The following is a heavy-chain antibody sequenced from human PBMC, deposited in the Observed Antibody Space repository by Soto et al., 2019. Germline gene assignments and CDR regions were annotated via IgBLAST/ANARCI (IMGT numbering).Heavy chain of an antibody. CDR1: GNTFISYY. J-gene: IGHJ5*02. D-gene: IGHD3-16*01. V-gene: IGHV1-46*01. Sequence: QVQLVQSGAEVKKPGTSVKVSCKASGNTFISYYIHWVRQAPGQGLEWMGIINPNDGSSNYAQKFQGRVTMTRDTSTSTVYMELSSLRSDDTAVYYCAGGSGSSSGDWFDPWGQGALVTVSS. CDR3: AGGSGSSSGDWFDP. CDR2: INPNDGSS.